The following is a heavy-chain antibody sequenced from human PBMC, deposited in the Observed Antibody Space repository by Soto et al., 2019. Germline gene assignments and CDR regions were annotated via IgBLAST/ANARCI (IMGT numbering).Heavy chain of an antibody. J-gene: IGHJ4*02. CDR1: GFTFADYT. Sequence: GGSLRLSCRGSGFTFADYTMSWVRQAPGKGLEWVGLIRSEANGGTTHYAASVHGGFIISRDDSRGIAFLQMNNLKSEDTAVYYCTRVGKFDYWGQGTLVTVSS. V-gene: IGHV3-49*04. D-gene: IGHD1-26*01. CDR2: IRSEANGGTT. CDR3: TRVGKFDY.